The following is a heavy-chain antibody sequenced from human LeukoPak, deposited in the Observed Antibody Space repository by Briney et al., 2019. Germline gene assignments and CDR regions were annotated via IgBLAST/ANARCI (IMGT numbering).Heavy chain of an antibody. D-gene: IGHD6-13*01. CDR3: ARHWSWYVVS. CDR2: IYYSGSP. V-gene: IGHV4-39*01. Sequence: KPSETLSVTCTVSGGSISSTTYFWGWIRQPPGKGLEWIGSIYYSGSPYYNPSLKSRVTISVDTSKNQLSPRLSPVTAADTAVYYCARHWSWYVVSWVRGTLVTVSS. CDR1: GGSISSTTYF. J-gene: IGHJ5*02.